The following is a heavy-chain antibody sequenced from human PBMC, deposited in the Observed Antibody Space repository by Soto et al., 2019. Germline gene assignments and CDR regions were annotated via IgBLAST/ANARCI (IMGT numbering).Heavy chain of an antibody. J-gene: IGHJ6*02. D-gene: IGHD3-22*01. CDR3: ASSLQDYYESSGYPHYYYGMDV. Sequence: SVKVSCKASGGTFSSYAISWVRQAPGQGLEWMGGIIPIFGTANYAQKFQGRVTITADESTSTAYMELSSLRSEDTAVYYCASSLQDYYESSGYPHYYYGMDVWGQGTTVTVSS. CDR2: IIPIFGTA. V-gene: IGHV1-69*13. CDR1: GGTFSSYA.